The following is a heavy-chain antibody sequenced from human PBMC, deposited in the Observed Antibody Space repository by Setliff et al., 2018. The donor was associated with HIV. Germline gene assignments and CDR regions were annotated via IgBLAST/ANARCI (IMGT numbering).Heavy chain of an antibody. D-gene: IGHD3-9*01. J-gene: IGHJ3*02. V-gene: IGHV4-61*02. CDR1: GDSINSGTYY. CDR2: LHLSGDT. Sequence: SETLSLTCTVSGDSINSGTYYWSWIRQPAGKGLEWIGRLHLSGDTDYNPSLKSRVTISVDTSKNQFSLTLTSVTATDTAVYYCARYKCINFACVGFDIWGQGTVVTVSS. CDR3: ARYKCINFACVGFDI.